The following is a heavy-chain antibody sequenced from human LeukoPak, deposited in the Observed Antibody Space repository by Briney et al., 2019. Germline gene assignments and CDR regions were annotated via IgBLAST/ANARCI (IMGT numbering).Heavy chain of an antibody. CDR1: GFTVSSNS. D-gene: IGHD4-17*01. J-gene: IGHJ4*02. CDR2: IYSGGNT. Sequence: GGSLRLSCTVSGFTVSSNSMSWVRQAPGKGLEWVSFIYSGGNTHYSDSVKGRFTISRKNSKNTLYLQMNSQRADDTAVYYCARRDGDYSHPYDYWGQGILVTVSS. V-gene: IGHV3-53*01. CDR3: ARRDGDYSHPYDY.